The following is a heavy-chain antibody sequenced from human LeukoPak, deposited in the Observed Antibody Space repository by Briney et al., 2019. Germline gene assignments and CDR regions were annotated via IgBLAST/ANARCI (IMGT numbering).Heavy chain of an antibody. V-gene: IGHV3-43*02. D-gene: IGHD1-26*01. CDR3: ARDNTGSYEY. CDR2: IRADGATT. Sequence: GGSLRLSCAASGFTFSDYWMHWVRQAPGKGLEWVSLIRADGATTRYTDSVKGRFTISRDNSKDSLYLQMNSLRTEDTALYYCARDNTGSYEYWGQGTLVTVSP. J-gene: IGHJ4*02. CDR1: GFTFSDYW.